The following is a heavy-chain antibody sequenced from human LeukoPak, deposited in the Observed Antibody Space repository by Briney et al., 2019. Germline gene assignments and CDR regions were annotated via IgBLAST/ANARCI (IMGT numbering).Heavy chain of an antibody. J-gene: IGHJ4*02. CDR1: GFTFSSYA. Sequence: PGGSLRLSCAASGFTFSSYAMSWVRQAPGKGLEWVSRINSDGSSTTYADSVKGRFTISRDNAKNTLYLQMNSLKVEDTAVYYCTRVFVGDEYSSSGYWGQGTLVTVSS. V-gene: IGHV3-74*01. D-gene: IGHD6-13*01. CDR3: TRVFVGDEYSSSGY. CDR2: INSDGSST.